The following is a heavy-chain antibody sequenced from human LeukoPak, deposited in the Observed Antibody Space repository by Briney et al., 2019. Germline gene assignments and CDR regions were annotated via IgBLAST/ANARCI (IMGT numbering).Heavy chain of an antibody. V-gene: IGHV1-69*05. CDR3: ASARYNWNYSPPDY. Sequence: SVKVSCKASGGTFSSYAISWVRQAPGQGLEWMGGIIPIFGTANYAQKFQGRVTITTDESTSTAYMELSSLRSEDTAVYYCASARYNWNYSPPDYWGQGALVTVSS. D-gene: IGHD1-7*01. CDR2: IIPIFGTA. J-gene: IGHJ4*02. CDR1: GGTFSSYA.